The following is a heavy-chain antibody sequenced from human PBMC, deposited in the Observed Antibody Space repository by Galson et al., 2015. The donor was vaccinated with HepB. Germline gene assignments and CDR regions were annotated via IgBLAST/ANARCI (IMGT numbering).Heavy chain of an antibody. CDR3: ARVRTRRPPHYYYGLDV. CDR2: TYYRSKWYQ. CDR1: GDSVSSNTAA. J-gene: IGHJ6*02. V-gene: IGHV6-1*01. Sequence: CAISGDSVSSNTAAWNWIRQSPSRGLEWLGGTYYRSKWYQGYAVSVKSRMTINSDTSKNQFSLHLNSVTPEDTAVYYCARVRTRRPPHYYYGLDVWGHGTTVTVSS.